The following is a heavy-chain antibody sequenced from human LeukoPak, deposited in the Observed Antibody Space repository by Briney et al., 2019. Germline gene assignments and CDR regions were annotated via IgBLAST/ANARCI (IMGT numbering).Heavy chain of an antibody. CDR1: GYTFTSYD. Sequence: ASVKVSCKASGYTFTSYDINWVRQATGQGLEWMGWMNPNSGNTGYAQKFQGRVTITRNTSISTAYMELSSLRSDDTAVYYCARGSGRDGYNWPFDFDYWGQGTLVTVSS. V-gene: IGHV1-8*03. D-gene: IGHD5-24*01. J-gene: IGHJ4*02. CDR2: MNPNSGNT. CDR3: ARGSGRDGYNWPFDFDY.